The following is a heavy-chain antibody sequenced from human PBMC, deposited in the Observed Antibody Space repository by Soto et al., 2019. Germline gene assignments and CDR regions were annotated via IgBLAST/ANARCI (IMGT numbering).Heavy chain of an antibody. CDR1: GGTFSSYA. D-gene: IGHD3-9*01. V-gene: IGHV1-69*13. CDR2: IIPIFGTA. CDR3: AREKSDILTGYYNLDY. J-gene: IGHJ4*02. Sequence: SVKVSCKASGGTFSSYAISWVRQAPGQGLELMGGIIPIFGTANYAQKFQGRVTITADESTSTAYMELSSLRSEDTAVYYCAREKSDILTGYYNLDYWGQGTLVTVSS.